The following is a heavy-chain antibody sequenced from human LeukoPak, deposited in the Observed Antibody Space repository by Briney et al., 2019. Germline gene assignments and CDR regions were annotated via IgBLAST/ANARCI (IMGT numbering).Heavy chain of an antibody. V-gene: IGHV3-7*01. CDR3: ARSVYYYYMDV. CDR2: IKQDGSEK. Sequence: GGSLRLSCAASGFTFSSYWMSWVRQAPGKGLEWVANIKQDGSEKYYVDSVKGRFTISRDNAKNSLYLQMDSLRAEDTAVYYCARSVYYYYMDVWGKGTTVTVSS. CDR1: GFTFSSYW. J-gene: IGHJ6*03.